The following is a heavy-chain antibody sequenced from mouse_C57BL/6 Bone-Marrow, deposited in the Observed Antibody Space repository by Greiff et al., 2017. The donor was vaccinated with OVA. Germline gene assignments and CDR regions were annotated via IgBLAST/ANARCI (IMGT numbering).Heavy chain of an antibody. J-gene: IGHJ3*01. CDR1: GYTFTSYW. Sequence: VQLQQSGAELVKPGASVKLSCKASGYTFTSYWMHWVKQRPGQGLEWIGMIHPNSGSTNYNEKFKSKATLTVDKSSSTAYMQLSSLTSEDSAVYYCARSAVPLPWFAYWGQGTLVTVSA. CDR3: ARSAVPLPWFAY. D-gene: IGHD5-1*01. V-gene: IGHV1-64*01. CDR2: IHPNSGST.